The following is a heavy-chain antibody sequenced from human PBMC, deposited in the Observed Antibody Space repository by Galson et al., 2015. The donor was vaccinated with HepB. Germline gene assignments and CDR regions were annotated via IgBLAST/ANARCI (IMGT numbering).Heavy chain of an antibody. CDR2: IYSGGST. CDR1: GFTVSSNY. Sequence: SLRLSCAASGFTVSSNYMSWVRQAPGKGLEWVSVIYSGGSTYYADSVKGRFTISRDNSKNTLYLQMNSLRAEDTAVYYCASPLVLGYYYYGMDVWGQGTTVTVSS. D-gene: IGHD6-13*01. CDR3: ASPLVLGYYYYGMDV. V-gene: IGHV3-53*01. J-gene: IGHJ6*02.